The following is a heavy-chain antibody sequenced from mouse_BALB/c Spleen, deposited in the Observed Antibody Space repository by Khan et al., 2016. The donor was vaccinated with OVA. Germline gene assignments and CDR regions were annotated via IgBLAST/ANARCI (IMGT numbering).Heavy chain of an antibody. D-gene: IGHD2-2*01. CDR3: ARSLVDYHAMDY. CDR2: ISSGGHYT. CDR1: GFTFSSYA. J-gene: IGHJ4*01. V-gene: IGHV5-9-3*01. Sequence: EVELVESGGGSVKPGGSLKLSCSASGFTFSSYAMSWVRQTPERRLELVATISSGGHYTFYPDSVKGRFTIPRDNARNTLYLQMSSLRSEDTAMYYCARSLVDYHAMDYWGQGTSVTVSS.